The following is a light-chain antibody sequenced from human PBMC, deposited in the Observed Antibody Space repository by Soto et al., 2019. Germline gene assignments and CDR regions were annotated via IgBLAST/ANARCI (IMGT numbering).Light chain of an antibody. CDR1: QSVTVN. CDR2: DAS. Sequence: EILLTQSPSTLSLSPGEGVTLSCRAGQSVTVNSLAWYQQKPGQAPRLLIYDASNRATGIPARFSGSGSGTDFTLTISSLEPEDFAVYYCQQRSNWPPITFGQGTRLEIK. CDR3: QQRSNWPPIT. J-gene: IGKJ5*01. V-gene: IGKV3-11*01.